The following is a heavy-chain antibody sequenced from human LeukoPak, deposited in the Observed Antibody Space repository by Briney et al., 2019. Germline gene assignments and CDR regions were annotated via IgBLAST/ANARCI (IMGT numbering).Heavy chain of an antibody. V-gene: IGHV3-48*01. CDR1: GFTFSSYS. CDR3: AKLGDDIVVVPAAFFDY. CDR2: ISSSSSTI. Sequence: GGSLRLSCAASGFTFSSYSMNWVRQAPGKGLEWVSYISSSSSTIYYADSVKGRFTISRDNSKNTLYLQMNSLRAEDTGVYFCAKLGDDIVVVPAAFFDYWGQGTLVTVSS. D-gene: IGHD2-2*01. J-gene: IGHJ4*02.